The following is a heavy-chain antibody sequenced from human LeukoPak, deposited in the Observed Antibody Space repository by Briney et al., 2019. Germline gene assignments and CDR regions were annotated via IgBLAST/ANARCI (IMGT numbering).Heavy chain of an antibody. CDR1: GFTFSRYW. CDR2: IKQDGSEK. V-gene: IGHV3-7*01. CDR3: ARELLPEIDYYGMDV. Sequence: GGSLRLSCAASGFTFSRYWMSWVRQAPGKGLEWVASIKQDGSEKYYVDSVKGLFTISRDNAKNSLYLQMNSLRAEDTAVYYSARELLPEIDYYGMDVWGQGTTVTVSS. D-gene: IGHD2-15*01. J-gene: IGHJ6*02.